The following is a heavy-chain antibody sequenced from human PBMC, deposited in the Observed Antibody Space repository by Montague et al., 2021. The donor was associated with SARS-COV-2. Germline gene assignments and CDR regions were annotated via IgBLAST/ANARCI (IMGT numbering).Heavy chain of an antibody. CDR2: IDWDDDK. V-gene: IGHV2-70*01. Sequence: PALVKPTQTLTLTCTFSGFSLSTSGMCVSWIRQPPGKALEWLALIDWDDDKYYSTSLKTRLTISKDTSKTQVVLTLTNMDPVDTATYYCARGDLVASDLFDYWGQGTLVTVSS. CDR3: ARGDLVASDLFDY. D-gene: IGHD3-10*01. J-gene: IGHJ4*02. CDR1: GFSLSTSGMC.